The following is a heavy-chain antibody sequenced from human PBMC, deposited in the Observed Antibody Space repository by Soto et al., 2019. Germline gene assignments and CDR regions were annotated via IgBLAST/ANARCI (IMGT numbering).Heavy chain of an antibody. V-gene: IGHV4-59*01. CDR2: IYYSGST. J-gene: IGHJ4*02. CDR1: GGSISSYY. D-gene: IGHD5-12*01. CDR3: AGRGYDFQELDY. Sequence: SETLSLTCPVSGGSISSYYWSWIRQPPGKGLEWIGYIYYSGSTNYNPSLKSRVTISVDTSKNQFSLKLSSVTAADTAVYYCAGRGYDFQELDYWGQGTLVTVSS.